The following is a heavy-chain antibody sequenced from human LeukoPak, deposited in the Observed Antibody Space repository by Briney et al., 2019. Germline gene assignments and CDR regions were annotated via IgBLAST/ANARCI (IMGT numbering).Heavy chain of an antibody. CDR2: IAGSSGYI. J-gene: IGHJ4*01. D-gene: IGHD2-21*02. Sequence: GGSLRLSCAASGFTFSSYTMNWFRQAPGKGLEWVSSIAGSSGYISYADSVKGRFTISRDNAKKSLYLQMTSLTAEDTAVYYCARDRGAYCGGDCYLGFDYWGRGTLVTVSS. V-gene: IGHV3-21*01. CDR1: GFTFSSYT. CDR3: ARDRGAYCGGDCYLGFDY.